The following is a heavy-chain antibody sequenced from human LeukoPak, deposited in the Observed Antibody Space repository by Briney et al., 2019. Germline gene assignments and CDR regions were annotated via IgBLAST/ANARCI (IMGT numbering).Heavy chain of an antibody. CDR3: AGHRSSWYERPFDY. D-gene: IGHD6-13*01. V-gene: IGHV4-39*01. Sequence: SETLSLTCTVPGGSISSSSYYWGWIRQPPGKGLEWIGSIYYSGSTYYNPSLKSRITISADTSKNQFSLNLSSVTAADTAVYYCAGHRSSWYERPFDYWGQGTLVAVSS. CDR2: IYYSGST. J-gene: IGHJ4*02. CDR1: GGSISSSSYY.